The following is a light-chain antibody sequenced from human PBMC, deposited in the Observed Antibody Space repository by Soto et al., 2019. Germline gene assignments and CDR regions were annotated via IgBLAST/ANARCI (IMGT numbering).Light chain of an antibody. CDR1: SSDVGGYNY. J-gene: IGLJ1*01. Sequence: QSVLTHPASVSGSPGQSITISCTGTSSDVGGYNYVSWYQQHPGKAPKLMIYDVSNRPSGVSNRFSGSKSGNTAFLTTSGLQAEDEADYYCSSYTSSSTRVFGTGTKVTVL. V-gene: IGLV2-14*01. CDR2: DVS. CDR3: SSYTSSSTRV.